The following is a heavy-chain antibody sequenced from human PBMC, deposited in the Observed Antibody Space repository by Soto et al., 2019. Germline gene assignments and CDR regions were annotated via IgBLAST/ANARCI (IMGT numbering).Heavy chain of an antibody. D-gene: IGHD2-2*02. CDR3: AREGGGYCSSTSCYSPGYYYGMDV. CDR1: GGTFSSYA. Sequence: QVQLVQSGAEVKKPGSSVKVSCKASGGTFSSYAISWVRQAPGQGLEWMGGIIPIFGTANYAQKFQGRVTLTADESTSTAYMELSSLRSEDTAVYYCAREGGGYCSSTSCYSPGYYYGMDVWGQGTTVTVSS. V-gene: IGHV1-69*01. J-gene: IGHJ6*02. CDR2: IIPIFGTA.